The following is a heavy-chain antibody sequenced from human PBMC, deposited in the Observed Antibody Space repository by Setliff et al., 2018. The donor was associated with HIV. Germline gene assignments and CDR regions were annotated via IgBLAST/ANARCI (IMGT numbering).Heavy chain of an antibody. Sequence: GGSLRLSCAASGFTFSNYAMNWVRQAPGKGLEWVPTISGSGGLTFYADSVKGRFTISRDNARNSLYLQLNSLRAEDTAVYYCARDRGGSYTPLDFWGQGTLVTVSS. CDR2: ISGSGGLT. V-gene: IGHV3-23*01. CDR1: GFTFSNYA. D-gene: IGHD1-26*01. J-gene: IGHJ4*02. CDR3: ARDRGGSYTPLDF.